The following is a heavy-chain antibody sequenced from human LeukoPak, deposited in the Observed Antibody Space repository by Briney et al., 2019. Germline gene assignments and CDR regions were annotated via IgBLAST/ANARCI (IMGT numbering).Heavy chain of an antibody. CDR3: AREAFSGYDYFDY. Sequence: PGGSLRLSCAASGLTFSSSAMHWVRQAPGKGLEYVAAISSNGGATYYADSVKGRFTISRDNSKNTLYLQMGSLRAEDMAVYYCAREAFSGYDYFDYWGQGTLVTVSS. D-gene: IGHD5-12*01. V-gene: IGHV3-64*02. CDR2: ISSNGGAT. CDR1: GLTFSSSA. J-gene: IGHJ4*02.